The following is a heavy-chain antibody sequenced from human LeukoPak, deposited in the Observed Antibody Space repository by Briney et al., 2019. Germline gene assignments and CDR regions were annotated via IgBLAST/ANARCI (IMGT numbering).Heavy chain of an antibody. J-gene: IGHJ4*02. CDR2: ISGSGGIT. D-gene: IGHD3-10*01. CDR3: AKAIQYGSGNYDY. V-gene: IGHV3-23*01. Sequence: GGSLRLSCAASGFXFSSYAITWVRQAPGKGLEWVSAISGSGGITYYADSVKGRFTISRDNSKNTLYLQMRSLRAEDTAVYYCAKAIQYGSGNYDYWGQGSLVTVPS. CDR1: GFXFSSYA.